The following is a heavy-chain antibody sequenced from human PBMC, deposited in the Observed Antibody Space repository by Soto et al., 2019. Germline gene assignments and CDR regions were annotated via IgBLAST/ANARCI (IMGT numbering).Heavy chain of an antibody. Sequence: EVQLVESGGGLVQPGGSLRLSCAAFGFTFSSYWMSWVRQAPGKGLEWVANIKQDGSEKYYVDSVKGRFTISRDNAKNSLYLQMNSLRAEDTAVYYCARPGPGWDRAFDIWGQGTMVTVSS. CDR3: ARPGPGWDRAFDI. CDR1: GFTFSSYW. J-gene: IGHJ3*02. V-gene: IGHV3-7*04. CDR2: IKQDGSEK. D-gene: IGHD1-26*01.